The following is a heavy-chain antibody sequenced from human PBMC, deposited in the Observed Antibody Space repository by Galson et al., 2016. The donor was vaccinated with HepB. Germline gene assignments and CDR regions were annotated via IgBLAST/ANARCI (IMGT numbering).Heavy chain of an antibody. CDR2: IYYSGTT. J-gene: IGHJ4*02. V-gene: IGHV4-59*01. CDR1: SDSLSTFY. CDR3: ARERSGGISGRLDS. Sequence: ETLSLTCADSSDSLSTFYWSWIRQSPGKGLEWIGHIYYSGTTAYNPSLKSRVTISVDTSKNQFSLRLSSVTAADTAVYYCARERSGGISGRLDSWGQGILVTVSS. D-gene: IGHD3-3*02.